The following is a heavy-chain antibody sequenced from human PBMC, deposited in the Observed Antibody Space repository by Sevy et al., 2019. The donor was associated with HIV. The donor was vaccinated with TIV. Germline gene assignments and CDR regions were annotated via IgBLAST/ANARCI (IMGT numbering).Heavy chain of an antibody. CDR2: ISSSSSYI. D-gene: IGHD2-2*03. Sequence: GGSLRFSCAASGFTFSSYSMNWVRQAPGKGLEWVSSISSSSSYIYYADSVKGRFTISRDNAKNSLYLQMNSLRAEDTAVYYCARDGYCSSTSCYYYYYYIDVRGKGTTVTVSS. CDR3: ARDGYCSSTSCYYYYYYIDV. CDR1: GFTFSSYS. V-gene: IGHV3-21*01. J-gene: IGHJ6*03.